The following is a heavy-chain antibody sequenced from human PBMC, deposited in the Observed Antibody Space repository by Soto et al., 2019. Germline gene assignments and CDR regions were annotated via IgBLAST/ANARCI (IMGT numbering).Heavy chain of an antibody. CDR2: INPNSGGT. D-gene: IGHD5-12*01. J-gene: IGHJ6*02. CDR3: ARGMATITFYGMDV. CDR1: GYTYTGYY. V-gene: IGHV1-2*04. Sequence: ASVKVSCKASGYTYTGYYMHWVRQAPGQGLEWMGWINPNSGGTNYAQKFQGWVTMTRDTSISTAYMELSRLRSDDTAVYYCARGMATITFYGMDVWGQGTTVTVSS.